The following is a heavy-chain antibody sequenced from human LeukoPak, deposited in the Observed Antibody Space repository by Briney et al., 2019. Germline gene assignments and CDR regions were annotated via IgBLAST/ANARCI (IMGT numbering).Heavy chain of an antibody. CDR3: ANQDSTEYSYYFDL. J-gene: IGHJ4*02. CDR1: GFTFSSYG. Sequence: GGSLRLSCVASGFTFSSYGMHWVRRAPGKGLEWVSFIRYDGSNKYYADSVKGRLTISRDNSKNTLYLQMNSLRAEDTAVYYCANQDSTEYSYYFDLWGQGTLVTVSS. CDR2: IRYDGSNK. V-gene: IGHV3-30*02. D-gene: IGHD2/OR15-2a*01.